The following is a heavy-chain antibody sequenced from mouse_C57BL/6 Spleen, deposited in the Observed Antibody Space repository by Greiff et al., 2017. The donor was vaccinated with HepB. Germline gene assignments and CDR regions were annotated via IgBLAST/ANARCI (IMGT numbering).Heavy chain of an antibody. V-gene: IGHV5-4*01. CDR1: GFTFSSYA. CDR3: ARDDRFYYAMDY. Sequence: EVQLVESGGGLVKPGGSLKLSCAASGFTFSSYAMSWVRQTPEKRLEWVATISDGGSYTYYPDNVKGRFTISRDNAKNNLYLQMSHLKSEDTAMYYCARDDRFYYAMDYWGQGTSGTVSS. J-gene: IGHJ4*01. CDR2: ISDGGSYT. D-gene: IGHD3-2*01.